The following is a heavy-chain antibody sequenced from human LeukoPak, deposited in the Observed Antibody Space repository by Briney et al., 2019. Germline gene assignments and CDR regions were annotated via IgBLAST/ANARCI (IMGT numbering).Heavy chain of an antibody. CDR3: ARRAGILGDYVSGSYRVDYFDY. J-gene: IGHJ4*02. V-gene: IGHV1-18*01. D-gene: IGHD3-16*02. CDR1: GYTFTSYG. CDR2: ISAYNGNT. Sequence: ASVKVSCKASGYTFTSYGISWVRQAPGQGLEWMGWISAYNGNTNYAQKLQGRVTMTTDTSTSTAYMELRSLRSDDTAVYYCARRAGILGDYVSGSYRVDYFDYWGQGTLVTVSS.